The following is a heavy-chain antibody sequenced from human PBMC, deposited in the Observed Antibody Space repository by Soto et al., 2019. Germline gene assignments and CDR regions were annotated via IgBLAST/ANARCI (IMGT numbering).Heavy chain of an antibody. CDR1: GFSSSNSG. Sequence: EGSLRLSCAASGFSSSNSGMHWLRQAPGKGLEWVAVISYDGSNKYYADSVKGRFTISRDTSKNTPYLQMNSPRAEDTAVYYCATDVYGSPSSGWQEFDYWGQGT. CDR2: ISYDGSNK. V-gene: IGHV3-30*03. CDR3: ATDVYGSPSSGWQEFDY. D-gene: IGHD6-19*01. J-gene: IGHJ4*02.